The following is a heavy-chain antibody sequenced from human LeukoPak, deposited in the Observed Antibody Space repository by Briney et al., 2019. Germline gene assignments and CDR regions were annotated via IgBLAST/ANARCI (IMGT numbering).Heavy chain of an antibody. D-gene: IGHD3-22*01. CDR2: INSDGSST. J-gene: IGHJ3*02. CDR3: AKDYDSSGWAAFDI. CDR1: GFTFSSCW. V-gene: IGHV3-74*01. Sequence: GGSLRLSCAASGFTFSSCWMHWVRQDPGKGLVWVARINSDGSSTSYADSVKGRFTISRDNSKNTLYLQMNSLRAEDTAVYYCAKDYDSSGWAAFDIWGQGTMVTVSP.